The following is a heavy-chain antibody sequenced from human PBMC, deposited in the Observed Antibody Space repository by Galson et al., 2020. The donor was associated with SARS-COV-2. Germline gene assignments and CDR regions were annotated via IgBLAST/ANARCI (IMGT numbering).Heavy chain of an antibody. V-gene: IGHV3-30*01. Sequence: GGSLRLSCAASGFTFSSYAMHWVRQAPGKGLEWVAVISYDGSNKYYADSVKGRFTISRDNSKNTLYLQMNSLRAEDTAVYYCARAASGSYWGYFDYWGPGTLVTVSS. CDR3: ARAASGSYWGYFDY. D-gene: IGHD1-26*01. J-gene: IGHJ4*02. CDR1: GFTFSSYA. CDR2: ISYDGSNK.